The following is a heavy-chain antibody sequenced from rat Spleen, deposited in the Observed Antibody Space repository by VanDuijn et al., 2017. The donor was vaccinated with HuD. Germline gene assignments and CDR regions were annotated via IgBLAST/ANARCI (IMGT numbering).Heavy chain of an antibody. D-gene: IGHD1-1*01. CDR2: INYEGVKT. J-gene: IGHJ2*01. V-gene: IGHV5-17*01. CDR1: GFIFSDYG. CDR3: ARWSYYYGGDDY. Sequence: EVQLVESGGGLIQPGRSLKLSCVASGFIFSDYGMAWVRQAPKKGLEWVATINYEGVKTYYRDSVKGRFTISRDNAKSTLFLQMDSLRSEDTATYYCARWSYYYGGDDYWGQGVMVTVSS.